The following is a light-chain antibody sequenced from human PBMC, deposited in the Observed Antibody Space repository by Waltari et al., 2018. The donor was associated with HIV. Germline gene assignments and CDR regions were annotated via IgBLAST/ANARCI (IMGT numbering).Light chain of an antibody. Sequence: QSALTQPRSVSESPGQSVTISCTGTSSDVGAYNYVSWYQQHPGRAPKFIIYNVSERPSGVPDRFSGSKSGNTASLTISGLQAEDEADYYCSSYAGTSNFMLFGGGTKLTVL. CDR2: NVS. J-gene: IGLJ2*01. V-gene: IGLV2-11*01. CDR3: SSYAGTSNFML. CDR1: SSDVGAYNY.